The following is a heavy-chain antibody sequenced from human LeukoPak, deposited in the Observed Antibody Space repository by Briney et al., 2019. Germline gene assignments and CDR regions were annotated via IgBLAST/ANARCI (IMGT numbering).Heavy chain of an antibody. CDR2: INLSGST. V-gene: IGHV4-34*01. D-gene: IGHD2-2*01. J-gene: IGHJ6*02. CDR1: GGSFSGYY. CDR3: ARGRRIVVVPAAPRFGMDV. Sequence: SETLSLTCAVYGGSFSGYYWSWIRQPPGKGLEWIGEINLSGSTNYNPSLKSRVTISVDTSKNQFSLKLSSVTAADTAVYYCARGRRIVVVPAAPRFGMDVWGQGTTVTVSS.